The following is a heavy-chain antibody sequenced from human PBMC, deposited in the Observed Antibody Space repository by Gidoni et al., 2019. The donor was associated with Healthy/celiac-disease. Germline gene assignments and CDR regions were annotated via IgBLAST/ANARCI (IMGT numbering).Heavy chain of an antibody. Sequence: QVQLQQWGAGLLKPSETLSLTCAVYGGSFSVYYWSWIRQPPGKGLEWIGEINHSGSTNYNPSLKSRVTISVDTSKNQFSLKLSSVTAADTAVYYCARGQGVGATLWGQGTLVTVSS. J-gene: IGHJ4*02. D-gene: IGHD1-26*01. CDR2: INHSGST. CDR3: ARGQGVGATL. V-gene: IGHV4-34*01. CDR1: GGSFSVYY.